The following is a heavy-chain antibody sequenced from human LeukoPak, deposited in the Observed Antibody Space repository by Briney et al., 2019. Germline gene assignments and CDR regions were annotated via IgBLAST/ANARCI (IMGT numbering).Heavy chain of an antibody. CDR3: ARGNRYYGSGSYYNRPWDWFDP. V-gene: IGHV4-34*01. J-gene: IGHJ5*02. Sequence: SETLSLTCAVYGGSFSGYYWSWIRQPPGKGLEWIGEFNHSGSTNYNPSLKSRVTISVDTSKNQFSLKLSSVTAADTAVYYCARGNRYYGSGSYYNRPWDWFDPWGQGTLVTVSS. D-gene: IGHD3-10*01. CDR1: GGSFSGYY. CDR2: FNHSGST.